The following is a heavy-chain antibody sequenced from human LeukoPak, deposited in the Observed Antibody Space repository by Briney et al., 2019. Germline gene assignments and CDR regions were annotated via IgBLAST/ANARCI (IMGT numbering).Heavy chain of an antibody. CDR1: GDSISSDY. V-gene: IGHV4-59*01. CDR2: IYYRGDT. CDR3: ARSRSGWYVSH. Sequence: PETLSLTCTVSGDSISSDYWSWIRQSPGKGLEWFGYIYYRGDTKYNPSLRSRIALDRSKNQISLTLTSVTAADTAVYYCARSRSGWYVSHWGQGILVTVSS. J-gene: IGHJ4*01. D-gene: IGHD6-19*01.